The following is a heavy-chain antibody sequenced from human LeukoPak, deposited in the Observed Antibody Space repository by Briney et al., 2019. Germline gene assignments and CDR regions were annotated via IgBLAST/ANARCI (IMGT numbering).Heavy chain of an antibody. CDR2: ITSSGGST. V-gene: IGHV3-23*01. J-gene: IGHJ4*02. D-gene: IGHD5-12*01. Sequence: GSLRLSCAASGFTFSSYGMSWVRQSPGKGLEWVSTITSSGGSTYYTDSVKGRFTISRDSSKNTLYLQMNSLRAEGTAVYYCAKDRGEIVATSFDYWGQGTLVTVSS. CDR3: AKDRGEIVATSFDY. CDR1: GFTFSSYG.